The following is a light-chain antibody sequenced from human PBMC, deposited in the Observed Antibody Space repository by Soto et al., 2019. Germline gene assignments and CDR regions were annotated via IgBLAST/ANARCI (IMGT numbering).Light chain of an antibody. Sequence: EIVLTQSPATLSLSPGERATLSCRASQSVSSNYLAWYQPKPGQAPRLLIYGASSRATGIPDRFCGSGSGTDFTLTISRLEPEDFAVYYCQQYGSSPPITFGQGTRLETK. J-gene: IGKJ5*01. CDR2: GAS. CDR1: QSVSSNY. V-gene: IGKV3-20*01. CDR3: QQYGSSPPIT.